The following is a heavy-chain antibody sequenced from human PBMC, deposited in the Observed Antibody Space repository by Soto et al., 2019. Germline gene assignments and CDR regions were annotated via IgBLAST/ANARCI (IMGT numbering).Heavy chain of an antibody. CDR3: ARDWEQKLLYSSGCTSCVRAFDI. CDR2: IYYSGST. V-gene: IGHV4-31*03. D-gene: IGHD6-19*01. Sequence: SETLSLTSTVSGGSISMGGYYWSWIRQHPGKGLEWIGYIYYSGSTYYNPSLKSRVTISVDTSKNQFSLKLSSVTAADTAVYYCARDWEQKLLYSSGCTSCVRAFDIWGQGTMVTVSS. CDR1: GGSISMGGYY. J-gene: IGHJ3*02.